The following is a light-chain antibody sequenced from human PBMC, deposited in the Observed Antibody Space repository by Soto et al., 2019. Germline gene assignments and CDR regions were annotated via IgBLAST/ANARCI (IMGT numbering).Light chain of an antibody. V-gene: IGLV2-14*01. CDR2: EVT. J-gene: IGLJ1*01. Sequence: SVLTQPASVSGSPGQSITISCTGTSSDVGGYNYVSWYQHHPGKAPKLLIYEVTNRPSGVSNRFSGSKSGDTASLTISGLQAEDEADYYCSSYTSSITLIVFGTGTKVTVL. CDR3: SSYTSSITLIV. CDR1: SSDVGGYNY.